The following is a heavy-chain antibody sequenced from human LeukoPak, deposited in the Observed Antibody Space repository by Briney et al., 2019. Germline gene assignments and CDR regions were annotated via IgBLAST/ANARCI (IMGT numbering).Heavy chain of an antibody. CDR1: GGTFSGNA. CDR2: IIPILGIA. CDR3: ARVSSNSRGDYFDY. J-gene: IGHJ4*02. V-gene: IGHV1-69*04. Sequence: ASVKVSCKASGGTFSGNAISWVRQAPGQGLEWMGRIIPILGIANYAQKFQGRVTITADKSTSTAYMELSSLRAEDTAVYYCARVSSNSRGDYFDYWGQGTLVTASS. D-gene: IGHD1-26*01.